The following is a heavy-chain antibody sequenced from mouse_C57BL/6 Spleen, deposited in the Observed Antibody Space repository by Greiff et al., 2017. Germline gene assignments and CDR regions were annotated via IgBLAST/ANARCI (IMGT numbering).Heavy chain of an antibody. V-gene: IGHV1-5*01. J-gene: IGHJ3*01. D-gene: IGHD1-1*01. CDR1: GYTFTSYW. CDR2: IYPGNSDT. Sequence: VHVKQSGTVLARPGASVKMSCKTSGYTFTSYWMHWVKQRPGQGLEWIGAIYPGNSDTSYNQKFKGKAKLTAVTSASTAYMELSSLTNEDSAVYYCTRGYYYGSSYGTWFAYWGQGTLVTVSA. CDR3: TRGYYYGSSYGTWFAY.